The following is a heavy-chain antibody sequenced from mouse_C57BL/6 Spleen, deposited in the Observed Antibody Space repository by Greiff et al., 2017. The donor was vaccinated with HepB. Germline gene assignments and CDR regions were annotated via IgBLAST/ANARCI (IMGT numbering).Heavy chain of an antibody. J-gene: IGHJ4*01. CDR3: ARSGDYDDGYYAMDY. Sequence: VKLMESGPELVKPGASVKISCKASGYAFSSSWMNWVKQRPGKGLEWIGRIYPGDGDTNYNGKFKGKATLTADKSSSTAYMQLSSLTSEDSAVYFCARSGDYDDGYYAMDYWGQGTSVTVSS. V-gene: IGHV1-82*01. D-gene: IGHD2-4*01. CDR2: IYPGDGDT. CDR1: GYAFSSSW.